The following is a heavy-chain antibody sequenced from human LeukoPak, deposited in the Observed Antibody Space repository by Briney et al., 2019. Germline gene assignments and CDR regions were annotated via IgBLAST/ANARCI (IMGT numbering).Heavy chain of an antibody. CDR3: ARDPQYDFWRGYYGSGTYDY. V-gene: IGHV3-21*01. CDR2: ISSSSSYI. Sequence: PGGSLRLSCAASGFTFSSYSMNWVRQAPGKGLEWVSSISSSSSYIYYADSVKGRFTISRDNAKNSLYLQMNSLRAEDTAVYYCARDPQYDFWRGYYGSGTYDYWGQGTLVTVSS. CDR1: GFTFSSYS. D-gene: IGHD3-10*01. J-gene: IGHJ4*02.